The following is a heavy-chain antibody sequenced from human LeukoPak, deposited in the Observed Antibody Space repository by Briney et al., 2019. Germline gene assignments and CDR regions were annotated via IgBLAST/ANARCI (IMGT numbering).Heavy chain of an antibody. J-gene: IGHJ5*02. CDR1: GGTFSSYA. V-gene: IGHV1-69*13. Sequence: SVKVSCKASGGTFSSYAISWVRQAPGQGLEWMGGIIPIFGTANYAQKFQGKVTITADESTSTAYMELSSLRSEDTAVYYCARAESVPAAGNWFDPWGQGTLVTVSS. CDR2: IIPIFGTA. D-gene: IGHD2-2*01. CDR3: ARAESVPAAGNWFDP.